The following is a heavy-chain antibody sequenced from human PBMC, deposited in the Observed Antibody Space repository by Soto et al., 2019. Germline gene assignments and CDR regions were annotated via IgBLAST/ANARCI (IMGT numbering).Heavy chain of an antibody. CDR3: ARGNHRWLQLWYFDL. Sequence: QVQLVQSGAEVKKPGSSVTVSCKASGGTFSSYTTSWVRQAPGQGLEWMGGIIPIFGTANYAQKFQGRVTITANESTSTAYMELSSLRSEDTAVYYCARGNHRWLQLWYFDLWGRGTLVTVSS. J-gene: IGHJ2*01. D-gene: IGHD5-12*01. V-gene: IGHV1-69*12. CDR2: IIPIFGTA. CDR1: GGTFSSYT.